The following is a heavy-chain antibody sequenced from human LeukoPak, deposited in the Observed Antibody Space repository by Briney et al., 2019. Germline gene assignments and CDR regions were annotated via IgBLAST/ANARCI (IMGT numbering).Heavy chain of an antibody. Sequence: GASVKVSCKASGGTFSSYGISWVRQAPGQGLEWMGWISAYNGNTNYAQKLQGRVTMTTDTSTSTAYMELRSLRSDDTAVYYCARHQQAVAGKPFDYWGQGTLVTVSS. CDR1: GGTFSSYG. CDR3: ARHQQAVAGKPFDY. D-gene: IGHD6-19*01. J-gene: IGHJ4*02. CDR2: ISAYNGNT. V-gene: IGHV1-18*01.